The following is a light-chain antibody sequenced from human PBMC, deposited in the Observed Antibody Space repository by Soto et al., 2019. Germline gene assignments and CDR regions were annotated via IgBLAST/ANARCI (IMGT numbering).Light chain of an antibody. CDR2: GAS. CDR1: QSVSRSY. CDR3: HQRSNWPPDT. Sequence: EIVLTQSPCTLSLSPGDRATLSCRAIQSVSRSYLGWYQQKPGQAPRLLIYGASTRATGIPDRFSGSGSGTDFTLTISSLEPEDFAVYYCHQRSNWPPDTFGQGTRLEIK. V-gene: IGKV3D-20*02. J-gene: IGKJ5*01.